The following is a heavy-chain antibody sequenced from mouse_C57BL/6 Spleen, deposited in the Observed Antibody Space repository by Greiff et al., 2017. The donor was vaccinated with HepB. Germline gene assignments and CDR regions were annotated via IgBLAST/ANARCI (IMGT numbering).Heavy chain of an antibody. CDR2: IYPGDGDT. J-gene: IGHJ2*01. D-gene: IGHD2-3*01. Sequence: VKLMESGPELVKPGASVKISCKASGYAFSSSWMNWVKQRPGKGLEWIGRIYPGDGDTNYNGKFKGKATLTADKSSSTAYMQLSSLTSEDSAVYFCARWGDGYPYFDYWGQGTTLTVSS. CDR3: ARWGDGYPYFDY. V-gene: IGHV1-82*01. CDR1: GYAFSSSW.